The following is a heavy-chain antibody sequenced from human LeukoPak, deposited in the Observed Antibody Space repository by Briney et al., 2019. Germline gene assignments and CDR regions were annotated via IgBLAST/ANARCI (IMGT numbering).Heavy chain of an antibody. Sequence: GRSLRLSCAASGFTFSSYGMHWVRQAPGKGLEWVAVISYEGSNKYYADSVKGRFTISRDKSKNTLYLQMNSLRAEDTAVYYCAKEFQGIAVAGDFDYWGQGTLVTVSS. V-gene: IGHV3-30*18. CDR1: GFTFSSYG. CDR3: AKEFQGIAVAGDFDY. J-gene: IGHJ4*02. CDR2: ISYEGSNK. D-gene: IGHD6-19*01.